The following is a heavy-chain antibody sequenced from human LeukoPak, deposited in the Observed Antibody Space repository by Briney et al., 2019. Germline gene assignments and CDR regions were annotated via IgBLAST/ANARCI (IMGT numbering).Heavy chain of an antibody. V-gene: IGHV3-43*02. Sequence: GGSLRLSCAASGFTFNDYAMHWDRHVPGKGLEWVSLISGDGGKTHYGDSVKGRFTISRDNSKNSLYLQMNSLKTEYSALYYCTKDYDYDYAYGWTYLAGVFDSWGQGTLVTVSA. CDR3: TKDYDYDYAYGWTYLAGVFDS. CDR1: GFTFNDYA. D-gene: IGHD5-12*01. CDR2: ISGDGGKT. J-gene: IGHJ4*02.